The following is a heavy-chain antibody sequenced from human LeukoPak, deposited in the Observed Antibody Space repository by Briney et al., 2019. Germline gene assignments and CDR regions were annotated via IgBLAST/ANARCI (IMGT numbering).Heavy chain of an antibody. J-gene: IGHJ5*02. CDR2: INPNSGGT. Sequence: ASLKVSCKASGYTFTGYYMHWVRQAPGQGLEWMGWINPNSGGTNYAQKFQGRVTMTRDTSISTAYMELSRRRSDDTAVYYCARRRWVAARAGARSGWFDPWGQGTLVTVSS. V-gene: IGHV1-2*02. D-gene: IGHD6-13*01. CDR3: ARRRWVAARAGARSGWFDP. CDR1: GYTFTGYY.